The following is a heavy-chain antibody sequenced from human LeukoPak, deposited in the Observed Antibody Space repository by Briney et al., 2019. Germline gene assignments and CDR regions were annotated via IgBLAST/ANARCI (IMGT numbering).Heavy chain of an antibody. CDR3: ATYSGSYYVRGGEYYFDY. D-gene: IGHD1-26*01. CDR2: ISYDGSNK. CDR1: GFTFSSYA. V-gene: IGHV3-30*04. Sequence: GGSLRLSCAASGFTFSSYAMHWVRQAPGKGLEWVAVISYDGSNKYYADSVKGRFTISRDNSKNTLYLQMNSLRAEDTAVYYCATYSGSYYVRGGEYYFDYWGQGTLVTVSS. J-gene: IGHJ4*02.